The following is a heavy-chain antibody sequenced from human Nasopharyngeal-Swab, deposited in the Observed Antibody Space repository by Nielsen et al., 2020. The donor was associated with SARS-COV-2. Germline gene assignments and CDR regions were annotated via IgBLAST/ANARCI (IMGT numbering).Heavy chain of an antibody. D-gene: IGHD3-22*01. CDR1: GFIFSSYA. CDR3: AVSYYYDSSGYYGLGYFDY. V-gene: IGHV3-30-3*01. CDR2: ISYDESNK. Sequence: GGSLRLSCAASGFIFSSYAMHWVRQAPGKGLEWVAVISYDESNKYYTDSVKGRFTISRDNSKNTLYLQMNSLRAEDTAVYYCAVSYYYDSSGYYGLGYFDYWGQGTLVTVSS. J-gene: IGHJ4*02.